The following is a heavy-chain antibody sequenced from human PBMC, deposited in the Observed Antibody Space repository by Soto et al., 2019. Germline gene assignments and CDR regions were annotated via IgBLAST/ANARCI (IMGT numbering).Heavy chain of an antibody. V-gene: IGHV4-59*08. CDR1: GGSISVYY. CDR3: ARGGWRHIDY. Sequence: QVQLQESGPGLVKPSETLSLTCTVSGGSISVYYWSWIRHPPGKGLEWIGYIYYSGSTNYNPSLKSRVTISVDTSKNQFSLKLSSVTAADTAVYYCARGGWRHIDYWGQGTLVTVSS. D-gene: IGHD3-3*01. CDR2: IYYSGST. J-gene: IGHJ4*02.